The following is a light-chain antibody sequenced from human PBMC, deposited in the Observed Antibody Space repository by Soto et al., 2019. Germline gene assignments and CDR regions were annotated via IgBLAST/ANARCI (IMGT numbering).Light chain of an antibody. V-gene: IGKV1-39*01. Sequence: DIQMTQSPSSLSASVLDRVSLTCRASQSISRYLNWYQQKPGRAPKLLMYAASSLQSGVPSRFSGSGSGTDFTLTISGLQSEDLATYFCQKSFSTPRKFGQGTKGDIK. J-gene: IGKJ1*01. CDR2: AAS. CDR3: QKSFSTPRK. CDR1: QSISRY.